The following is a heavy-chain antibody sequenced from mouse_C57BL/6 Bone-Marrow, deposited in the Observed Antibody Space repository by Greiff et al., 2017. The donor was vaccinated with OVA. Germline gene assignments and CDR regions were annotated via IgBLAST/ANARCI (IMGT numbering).Heavy chain of an antibody. J-gene: IGHJ4*01. CDR2: IDPSDSYT. CDR3: ARRLLGYAMDY. D-gene: IGHD2-3*01. V-gene: IGHV1-50*01. CDR1: GYTFTSYW. Sequence: QVHVKQPGAELVKPGASVKLSCKASGYTFTSYWMQWVKQRPGQGLEWIGEIDPSDSYTNYNQKFKGKATLTVDTSSSTAYMQLSSLTSEDSAVYYCARRLLGYAMDYWGQGTSVTVSS.